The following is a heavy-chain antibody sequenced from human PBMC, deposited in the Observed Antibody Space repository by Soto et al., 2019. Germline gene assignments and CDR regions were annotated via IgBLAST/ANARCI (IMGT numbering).Heavy chain of an antibody. V-gene: IGHV4-31*03. D-gene: IGHD2-8*01. CDR2: IYNSGTI. Sequence: QVQLQESGPGLVKPSQTLSLTCTVSGDSISSGNYYWNWIRQHPGKGLEWIGYIYNSGTIRYNPSLSLKSRVSIAGDTSKNQCSLNLISVTAADTDVYYCARDRGVGMDVWGQGTTVTVSS. CDR3: ARDRGVGMDV. CDR1: GDSISSGNYY. J-gene: IGHJ6*02.